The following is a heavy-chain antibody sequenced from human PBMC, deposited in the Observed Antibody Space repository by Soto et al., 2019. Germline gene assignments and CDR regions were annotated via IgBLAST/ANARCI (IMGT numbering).Heavy chain of an antibody. CDR1: GGSISRGGYY. CDR2: IYYTGTI. CDR3: ARTTNYYGSDSYTPSYRPRASWFDP. J-gene: IGHJ5*02. D-gene: IGHD3-10*01. V-gene: IGHV4-31*03. Sequence: SSETLSLTCTVSGGSISRGGYYWTWIRQHPGKGLEWIGYIYYTGTIYYNPSLQSRLSISVDTSKNNFSLKLSSVSAADSAMYYCARTTNYYGSDSYTPSYRPRASWFDPWGQGIMVTVSS.